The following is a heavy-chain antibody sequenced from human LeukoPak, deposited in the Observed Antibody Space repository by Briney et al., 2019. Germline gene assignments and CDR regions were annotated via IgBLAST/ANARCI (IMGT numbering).Heavy chain of an antibody. D-gene: IGHD6-13*01. CDR1: GFTFSSYS. V-gene: IGHV3-48*04. Sequence: GGSLRLSCAASGFTFSSYSMNWVRQAPGKGLEWVSYISSSSSTIYYADSVKGRFTISRDNAKNSLYLQMNSLRAEDTAVYYCAREGVAAAGIWGDYYYGMDVWGQGTTVTVSS. J-gene: IGHJ6*02. CDR2: ISSSSSTI. CDR3: AREGVAAAGIWGDYYYGMDV.